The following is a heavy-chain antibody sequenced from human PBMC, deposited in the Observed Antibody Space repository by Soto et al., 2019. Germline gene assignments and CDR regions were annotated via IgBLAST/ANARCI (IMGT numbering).Heavy chain of an antibody. V-gene: IGHV1-18*01. D-gene: IGHD6-13*01. CDR3: AGDKKDRSSWYYFDY. CDR1: GYTFTSYV. Sequence: QVQLVQSGAEVKKPGASVKVSCKASGYTFTSYVISWVRQAPGQGLEWMAWIGAYNGNTNSAGKLQARVTMTTDKSTSTAYIELRSMRSDDTSVYYYAGDKKDRSSWYYFDYWGQGTLVTVSS. CDR2: IGAYNGNT. J-gene: IGHJ4*02.